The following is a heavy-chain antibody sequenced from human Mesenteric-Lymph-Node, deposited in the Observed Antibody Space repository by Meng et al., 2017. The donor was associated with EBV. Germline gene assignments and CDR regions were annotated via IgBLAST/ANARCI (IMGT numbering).Heavy chain of an antibody. CDR2: KSLNRSGT. Sequence: VPLGDVGKKPGALVKASCNASGYTFACGDSHWVGPASWGWLGRMGRKSLNRSGTIYSRKFNDSVPITRSPSTISVYMAMSKLTSEETAVNYCASIMYLVGHEPPTSSFELWGRGTLVTVSS. CDR1: GYTFACGD. CDR3: ASIMYLVGHEPPTSSFEL. D-gene: IGHD3-16*01. J-gene: IGHJ2*01. V-gene: IGHV1-2*06.